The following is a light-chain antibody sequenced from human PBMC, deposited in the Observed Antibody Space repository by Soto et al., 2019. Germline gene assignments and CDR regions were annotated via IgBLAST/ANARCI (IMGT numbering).Light chain of an antibody. Sequence: EIVLTQSPGTLSLSPGERATLSCRASQSVSSSYLAWYQQKPGQAPRQLIYGASSRATGIPDRFSGSGSGTDFTRTITSLEPEDFAVYYCQHYRTSFGGGTRVEIK. V-gene: IGKV3-20*01. CDR3: QHYRTS. CDR2: GAS. J-gene: IGKJ4*01. CDR1: QSVSSSY.